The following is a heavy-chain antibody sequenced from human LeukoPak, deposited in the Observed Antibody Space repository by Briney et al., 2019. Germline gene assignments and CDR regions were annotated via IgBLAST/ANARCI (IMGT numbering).Heavy chain of an antibody. CDR1: GFTFSGSA. Sequence: PGGSLRLSCAASGFTFSGSAMHWVRQASGKGLEWVGRIRSRANSYATTYAASVKGRFTISRDDSENTAYLQMNSLKTEDTAVYYCTRPEGLGIHYWGQGTLVTISS. CDR3: TRPEGLGIHY. D-gene: IGHD7-27*01. CDR2: IRSRANSYAT. J-gene: IGHJ4*02. V-gene: IGHV3-73*01.